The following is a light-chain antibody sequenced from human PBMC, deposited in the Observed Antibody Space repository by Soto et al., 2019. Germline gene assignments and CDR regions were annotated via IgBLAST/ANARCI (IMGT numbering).Light chain of an antibody. J-gene: IGLJ2*01. CDR1: SSNIGAGYD. Sequence: QAVVTQPPSVSGAPGQRVTISCTGSSSNIGAGYDVHWYQQLPGTAPKLLIYGNSNRPSGVPDRFSGSKSGTSASLASTGLQAEDEAHYYCQSYDSSLSGVVFGGGSKLTVL. CDR3: QSYDSSLSGVV. V-gene: IGLV1-40*01. CDR2: GNS.